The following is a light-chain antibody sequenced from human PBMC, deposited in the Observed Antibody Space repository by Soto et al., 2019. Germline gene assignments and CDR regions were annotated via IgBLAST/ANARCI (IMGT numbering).Light chain of an antibody. CDR3: SSYTDRSTLVV. CDR2: DVH. Sequence: QSALTQPASVSGSPGQSITISCTGTSSDVGAYNYVSWYQQHPGKAPKLMIYDVHNRPSGLSNRFSGSKSDNTASLTISGLQSEDESDYYCSSYTDRSTLVVFGGGTQLTVL. CDR1: SSDVGAYNY. V-gene: IGLV2-14*01. J-gene: IGLJ2*01.